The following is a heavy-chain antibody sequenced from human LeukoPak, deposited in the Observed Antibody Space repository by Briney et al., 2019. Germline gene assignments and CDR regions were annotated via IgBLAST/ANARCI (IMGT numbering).Heavy chain of an antibody. CDR2: IWYDGSNI. D-gene: IGHD5-24*01. V-gene: IGHV3-33*01. CDR1: GFTFSTYD. Sequence: PGGSLRLSCAASGFTFSTYDMHWVRQAPGKGLEWVAVIWYDGSNINYGDSVKGRFAISRDNSRNTLYLRMNSLRAEDTALYYCAREPTTLNGYSVSRRHHYFDHWGQGALVIVSS. J-gene: IGHJ4*02. CDR3: AREPTTLNGYSVSRRHHYFDH.